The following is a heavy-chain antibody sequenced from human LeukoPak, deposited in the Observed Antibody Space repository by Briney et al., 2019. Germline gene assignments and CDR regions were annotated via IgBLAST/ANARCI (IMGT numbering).Heavy chain of an antibody. J-gene: IGHJ3*02. CDR1: GGSISNTNW. V-gene: IGHV4-4*02. CDR3: ARGRFLDAFDI. Sequence: SETLSLTCGVSGGSISNTNWWTWVRQPPGKGLEWIGEVNLQGSTNYNPSLKSRVTISVDTSKNQFSLKLSSVTAADTAVYYCARGRFLDAFDIWGQGTMVTVSS. D-gene: IGHD3-3*01. CDR2: VNLQGST.